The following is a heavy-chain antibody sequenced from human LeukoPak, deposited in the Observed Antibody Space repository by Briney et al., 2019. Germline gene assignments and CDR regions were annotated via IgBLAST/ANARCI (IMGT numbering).Heavy chain of an antibody. V-gene: IGHV3-48*03. CDR3: AKDSVADTQHYFDY. Sequence: GGSLRLSCAASGFTFSSYEMNWVRQAPGKGLEWVSYISSSGSTIYYADSVKGRFTISRDNSKNTLYLQMNSLRADDTAVYYCAKDSVADTQHYFDYWGQGTLVTVSS. CDR1: GFTFSSYE. CDR2: ISSSGSTI. D-gene: IGHD6-19*01. J-gene: IGHJ4*02.